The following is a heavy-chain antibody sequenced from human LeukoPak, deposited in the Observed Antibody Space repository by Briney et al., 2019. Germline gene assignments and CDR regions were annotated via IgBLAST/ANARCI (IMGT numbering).Heavy chain of an antibody. D-gene: IGHD6-13*01. CDR2: MIPIFGTA. CDR3: ARDGYSSNPGGFDY. J-gene: IGHJ4*02. V-gene: IGHV1-69*13. CDR1: GGTSTTYA. Sequence: ASVKVSCKASGGTSTTYATTGVGRPPGQGLEGMGGMIPIFGTANYAQKFQGRVTVTADESTSTAYMELSSLRSEDTAVYYCARDGYSSNPGGFDYWGQGTLVTVSS.